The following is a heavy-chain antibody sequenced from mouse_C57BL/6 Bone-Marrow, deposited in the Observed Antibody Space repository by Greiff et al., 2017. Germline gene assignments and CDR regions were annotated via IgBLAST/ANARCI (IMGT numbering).Heavy chain of an antibody. CDR3: AREDYGSSYGDAMDY. Sequence: QVQLQQSGAELVKPGASVTLSCKASGYTFTSYWMHWVKQRPGQGLEWIGMIHPNSGSTNYNEKFKSKATLTVDKSSSTAYMQLSSLTSEDSAVYYCAREDYGSSYGDAMDYWGQGTSVTVSS. D-gene: IGHD1-1*01. CDR1: GYTFTSYW. V-gene: IGHV1-64*01. CDR2: IHPNSGST. J-gene: IGHJ4*01.